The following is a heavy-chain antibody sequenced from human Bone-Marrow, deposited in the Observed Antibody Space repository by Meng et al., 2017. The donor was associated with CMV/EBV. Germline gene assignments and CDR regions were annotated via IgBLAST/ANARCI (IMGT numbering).Heavy chain of an antibody. CDR1: SIRSGDYY. D-gene: IGHD3-10*01. Sequence: SIRSGDYYWSLIRPPPGKGLEWIGYIYYSGSTYYNPSLKSRVTISVDTSKNQFSLKLSSVTAADTAVYYCARDSYYGSGSPGLNWFDPWAREPWSPSPQ. J-gene: IGHJ5*02. CDR3: ARDSYYGSGSPGLNWFDP. V-gene: IGHV4-30-4*08. CDR2: IYYSGST.